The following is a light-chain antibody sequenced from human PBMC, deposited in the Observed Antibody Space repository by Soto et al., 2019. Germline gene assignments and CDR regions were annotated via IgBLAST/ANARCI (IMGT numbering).Light chain of an antibody. Sequence: QLVLTQPPSVSGAPGQRVTISCTGSNSNIGANYEVHWYQQLPGRPPKLLIYSNTNRPSGVPDRFSGSKSGTSASLAITGRQAEDEADYYCQSYEDSVRGPLGVFGTGTKLTVL. CDR3: QSYEDSVRGPLGV. CDR1: NSNIGANYE. V-gene: IGLV1-40*01. CDR2: SNT. J-gene: IGLJ1*01.